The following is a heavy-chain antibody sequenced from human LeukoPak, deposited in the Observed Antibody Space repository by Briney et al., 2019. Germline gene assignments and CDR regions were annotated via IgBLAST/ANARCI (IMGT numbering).Heavy chain of an antibody. V-gene: IGHV1-46*01. CDR1: GYTFTSHY. J-gene: IGHJ5*02. CDR2: INPGGGST. Sequence: GASVKVSCKASGYTFTSHYMHWVRQAPGQGLEWMGVINPGGGSTSYAQKFQGRIIMTRDMSTSTDYMELSSLRSEDTAVYYCARDNSVEDTAWWFDPWGQGTLVTVSS. D-gene: IGHD4-23*01. CDR3: ARDNSVEDTAWWFDP.